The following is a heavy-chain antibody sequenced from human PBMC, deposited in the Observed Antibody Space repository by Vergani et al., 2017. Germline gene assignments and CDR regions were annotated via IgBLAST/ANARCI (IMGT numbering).Heavy chain of an antibody. V-gene: IGHV3-49*03. J-gene: IGHJ3*02. CDR1: GFTFGYYA. D-gene: IGHD3-10*01. CDR2: IRSKAYGQAT. CDR3: VRDQVTMLRGSDALDI. Sequence: EVQLVESGGDLVQPGRSLRLSCTASGFTFGYYAMDWFRQAPGQGLEWVCGIRSKAYGQATIYAASVKGRFTISRDDSKSIDYLQMNNLQTEDTAMYYCVRDQVTMLRGSDALDIWGQGTMVTVSS.